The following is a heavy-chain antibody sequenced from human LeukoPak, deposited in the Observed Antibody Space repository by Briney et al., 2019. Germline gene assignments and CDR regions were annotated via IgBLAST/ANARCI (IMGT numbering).Heavy chain of an antibody. D-gene: IGHD6-19*01. CDR3: ARLGSSGRRDY. J-gene: IGHJ4*02. Sequence: KPSETLSLTCAVYGGSFSNYYWTWIRQPPGKGLEWIGEINHSGITNYNPSLKSRVTISVVTSKNQFSLKLSSVTAADTAVYYCARLGSSGRRDYWGQETLVTVSS. CDR2: INHSGIT. V-gene: IGHV4-34*01. CDR1: GGSFSNYY.